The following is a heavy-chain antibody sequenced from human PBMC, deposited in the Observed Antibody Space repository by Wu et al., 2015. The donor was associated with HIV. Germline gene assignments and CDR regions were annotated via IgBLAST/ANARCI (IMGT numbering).Heavy chain of an antibody. D-gene: IGHD2/OR15-2a*01. Sequence: QVQLVQSGAEVKKPGASVKVACRASGYTFFNYGFSWVRQAPGQGLEWMGWISAYNGNTNYAQKLQGRVTMTTETTSNTAYMELRSLRSDDTAIYYCARDNSRSWYWAEYFQYWGQGTQVIVSS. CDR1: GYTFFNYG. J-gene: IGHJ1*01. V-gene: IGHV1-18*01. CDR2: ISAYNGNT. CDR3: ARDNSRSWYWAEYFQY.